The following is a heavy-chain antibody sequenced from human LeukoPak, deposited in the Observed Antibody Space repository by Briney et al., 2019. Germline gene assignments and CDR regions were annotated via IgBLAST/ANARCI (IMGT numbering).Heavy chain of an antibody. CDR2: INPDNGGT. D-gene: IGHD1-26*01. CDR1: GYTFTSYY. CDR3: ARSPSGELDY. V-gene: IGHV1-2*02. Sequence: GASVKVSCKTSGYTFTSYYIHWVRQAPGQGLDYMGWINPDNGGTNYAQNFQGRVIMIRDTSISTAYMQLSRLTSDDTAVYYCARSPSGELDYWGRGTLVSVSS. J-gene: IGHJ4*02.